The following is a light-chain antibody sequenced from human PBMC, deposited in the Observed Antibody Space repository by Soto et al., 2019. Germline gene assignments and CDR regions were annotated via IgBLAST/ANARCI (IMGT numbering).Light chain of an antibody. CDR3: QQYGSSSWT. V-gene: IGKV3-20*01. J-gene: IGKJ1*01. Sequence: EIVLTQSPGTVSLSPGESATLSCRASQSISRSDLAWYQQKPGQAPRLLIYGASNRATGIPDRFSGSGSGTDFTLTISRLEPEDFAVYYCQQYGSSSWTFGQGTKVDIK. CDR2: GAS. CDR1: QSISRSD.